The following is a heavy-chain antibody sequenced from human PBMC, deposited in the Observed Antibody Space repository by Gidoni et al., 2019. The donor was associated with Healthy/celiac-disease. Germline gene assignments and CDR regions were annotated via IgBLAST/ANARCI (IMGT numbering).Heavy chain of an antibody. CDR3: ARDPGGYCSGGACYSQAFDI. D-gene: IGHD2-15*01. Sequence: QLQLVESGGGVVQPGRSLGPSCAASGFTFSSSAMHWVRQAPGTGLEWVAVISYDGSYKDYADSVKGRFTISRDNSKNTLYLQMNSLRVEDTAVYYCARDPGGYCSGGACYSQAFDIWGQGTMVTVSS. J-gene: IGHJ3*02. CDR1: GFTFSSSA. V-gene: IGHV3-30*04. CDR2: ISYDGSYK.